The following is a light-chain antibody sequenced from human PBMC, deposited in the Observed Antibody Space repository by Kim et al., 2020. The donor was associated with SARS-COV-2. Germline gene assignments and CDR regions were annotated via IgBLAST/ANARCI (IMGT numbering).Light chain of an antibody. J-gene: IGKJ1*01. V-gene: IGKV3-20*01. CDR3: HQYGDSPGT. CDR2: SAS. Sequence: TPGQKATLSCRASQSVGSSFLAWYQQKPGQAPRLLIHSASSRATGIPDRFSGSGSGTDFTLTISRLEPEDFAVYYCHQYGDSPGTFGPGTKVDIK. CDR1: QSVGSSF.